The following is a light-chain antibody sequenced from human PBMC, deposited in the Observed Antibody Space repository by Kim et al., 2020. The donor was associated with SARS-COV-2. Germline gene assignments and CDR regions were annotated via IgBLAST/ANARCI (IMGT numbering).Light chain of an antibody. CDR2: GKD. J-gene: IGLJ2*01. V-gene: IGLV3-19*01. CDR1: SLRSYY. Sequence: SSELTQDPAVSVALGQTVRITCQGDSLRSYYASWYQQKPGQAPVLVIYGKDNRTSGIPDRFSGSSSGNTASLTITGAQAEDEADYYCSSRPRDSSGHLFGGGTQLTVL. CDR3: SSRPRDSSGHL.